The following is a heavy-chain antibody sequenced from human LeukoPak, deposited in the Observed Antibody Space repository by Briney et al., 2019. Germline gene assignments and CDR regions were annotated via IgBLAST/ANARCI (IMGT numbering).Heavy chain of an antibody. D-gene: IGHD6-6*01. Sequence: GGSLRLSCAASGFSFSEYYMSWIRQAPGKGLEWIAYISSGPIYTNHADSVKGRFTISRDNTKNSLYLQMNSLRAEDTAVYYCAKSPHDPGRSYLPVVDYWGQGVLVTVSS. CDR3: AKSPHDPGRSYLPVVDY. CDR1: GFSFSEYY. CDR2: ISSGPIYT. J-gene: IGHJ4*02. V-gene: IGHV3-11*03.